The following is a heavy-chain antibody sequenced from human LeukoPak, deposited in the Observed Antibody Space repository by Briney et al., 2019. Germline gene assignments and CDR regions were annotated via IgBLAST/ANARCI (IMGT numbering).Heavy chain of an antibody. V-gene: IGHV3-30*04. D-gene: IGHD1-1*01. Sequence: GGSLRLSCAASGFTFSSYVMHWVRQAPGKGLEWVAIISYDGSNEYYADSVKGRFTISRDNAKNTLYLQMNSRRAEDTAVYYCAGRSAAKDAFDIWGQGTKVTVSS. J-gene: IGHJ3*02. CDR3: AGRSAAKDAFDI. CDR1: GFTFSSYV. CDR2: ISYDGSNE.